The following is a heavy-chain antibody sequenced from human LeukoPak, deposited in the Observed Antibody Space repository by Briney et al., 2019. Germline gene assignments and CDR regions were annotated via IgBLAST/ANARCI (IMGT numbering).Heavy chain of an antibody. J-gene: IGHJ4*02. CDR1: GYSISSSYY. CDR3: ARVVPVGGNDY. D-gene: IGHD4-23*01. CDR2: IFRAGNT. V-gene: IGHV4-38-2*01. Sequence: PSETLSLTCAVSGYSISSSYYWGWIRQPPGKGPEWLGTIFRAGNTYYNPSLKSRVTISVDTSRNQFSLKLSSVTAADTAMYYCARVVPVGGNDYWGQGTLVTVSS.